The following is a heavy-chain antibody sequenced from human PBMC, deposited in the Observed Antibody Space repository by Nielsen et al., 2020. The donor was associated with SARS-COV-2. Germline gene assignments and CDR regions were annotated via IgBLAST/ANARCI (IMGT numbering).Heavy chain of an antibody. J-gene: IGHJ6*03. CDR3: ARGGVEMATMDTWYYYMDV. CDR1: GFTFSSYS. V-gene: IGHV3-21*01. CDR2: ISSSSSYI. Sequence: GESLKISCAASGFTFSSYSMNWVRQAPGKGLEWVSSISSSSSYIYYADSVKGRFTISRDNAKNSLYLQMNSLRAEDTAVYYCARGGVEMATMDTWYYYMDVWGKGTTVTVSS. D-gene: IGHD5-24*01.